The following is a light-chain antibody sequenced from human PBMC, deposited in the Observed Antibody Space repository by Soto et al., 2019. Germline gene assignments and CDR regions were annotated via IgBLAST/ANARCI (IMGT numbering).Light chain of an antibody. CDR3: QQFGSSPGFT. Sequence: EIVLTQSPGTLSLSPGERATLSCRASQSINSRYLAWYQQNPGQAPRLLIYGASSRATGIPDRFSGSGSGTYFTLTISRLEPEDFAVYYCQQFGSSPGFTFGPGTKLDIK. CDR1: QSINSRY. J-gene: IGKJ3*01. V-gene: IGKV3-20*01. CDR2: GAS.